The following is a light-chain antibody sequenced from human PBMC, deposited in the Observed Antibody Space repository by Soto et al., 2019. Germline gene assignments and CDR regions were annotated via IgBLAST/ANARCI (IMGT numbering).Light chain of an antibody. Sequence: DIQMTQSPSSLSASVGDRVTITCRASQSISSYLNWYQQKPGKAPKLLIYAASSLQSGVPSRFSGSGSGTDFTLTISSLQPEDFATYYCQHYNSYSEAFGQGTKVDSK. V-gene: IGKV1-39*01. J-gene: IGKJ1*01. CDR3: QHYNSYSEA. CDR1: QSISSY. CDR2: AAS.